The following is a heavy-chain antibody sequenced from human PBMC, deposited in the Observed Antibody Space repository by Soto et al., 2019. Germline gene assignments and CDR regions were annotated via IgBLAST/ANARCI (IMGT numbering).Heavy chain of an antibody. J-gene: IGHJ4*02. Sequence: EVQLLESGGGLVQPGGSLRLSCAASGFTFSSYAMSWVRQAPGKGLEWVSGISGSGASTYYADSVKGRFTISRDKSRNTLYLQMNSLRAEDTAVYYCAKDWMGVVIALHFDYWGQGTLVTVSS. D-gene: IGHD2-21*01. CDR2: ISGSGAST. CDR1: GFTFSSYA. V-gene: IGHV3-23*01. CDR3: AKDWMGVVIALHFDY.